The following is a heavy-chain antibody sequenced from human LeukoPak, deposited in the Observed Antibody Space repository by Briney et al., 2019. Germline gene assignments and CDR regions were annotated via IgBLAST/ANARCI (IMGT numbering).Heavy chain of an antibody. J-gene: IGHJ4*02. CDR1: GFTFSYW. CDR2: IKKDGSEK. CDR3: ARDLYRIVVVPHYFDF. D-gene: IGHD3-22*01. Sequence: PGGSLRLSCAASGFTFSYWMSWVRQAPGKGLEWVANIKKDGSEKYYVDSVKGRFTISRDNAKNSLYLQMNSLRAEDTAVYYCARDLYRIVVVPHYFDFWGQGTLVTVSS. V-gene: IGHV3-7*01.